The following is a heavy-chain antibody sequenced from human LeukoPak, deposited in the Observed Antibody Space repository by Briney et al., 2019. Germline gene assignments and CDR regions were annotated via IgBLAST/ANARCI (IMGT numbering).Heavy chain of an antibody. CDR3: ARDGSIAVAGTAFFDY. D-gene: IGHD6-19*01. V-gene: IGHV1-18*01. Sequence: ALVKVSCKASGYTFTGYGISWVRQAPGQGLEWMGWISAYNGNTNYAQKLQGRVTMTTDTSTSTAYMELRSLRSDDTAVYYCARDGSIAVAGTAFFDYWGQGTLVTVSS. J-gene: IGHJ4*02. CDR1: GYTFTGYG. CDR2: ISAYNGNT.